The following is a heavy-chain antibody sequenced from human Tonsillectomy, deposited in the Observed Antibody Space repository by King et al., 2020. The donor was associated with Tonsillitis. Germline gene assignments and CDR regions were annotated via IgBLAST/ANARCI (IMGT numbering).Heavy chain of an antibody. D-gene: IGHD2-2*01. CDR1: GASMSSYY. CDR2: IHTSGST. J-gene: IGHJ4*02. CDR3: ARDQPVGSTRFDY. Sequence: QLQESGPGLVKPSETLSLTCTVSGASMSSYYWSWIRPPAEKGLEWIGRIHTSGSTNYKPSLESRVTMSVDTSKNQFSLKLTSMTAADTAVYYCARDQPVGSTRFDYWGQGILVTVSS. V-gene: IGHV4-4*07.